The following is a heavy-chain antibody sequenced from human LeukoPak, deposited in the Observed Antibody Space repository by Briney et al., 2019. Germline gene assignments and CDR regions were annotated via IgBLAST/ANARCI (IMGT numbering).Heavy chain of an antibody. CDR1: GGSFSGYY. CDR2: INHSGST. Sequence: SETLSLTCAVYGGSFSGYYWSWIRQPPGEGLEWIGEINHSGSTNYNPSLKSRVTISVDTSKNQFSLKLSSVTAADTAVYYCAKSYYDTVFYYYYMDVWGKGTSVTISS. J-gene: IGHJ6*03. CDR3: AKSYYDTVFYYYYMDV. D-gene: IGHD3-22*01. V-gene: IGHV4-34*01.